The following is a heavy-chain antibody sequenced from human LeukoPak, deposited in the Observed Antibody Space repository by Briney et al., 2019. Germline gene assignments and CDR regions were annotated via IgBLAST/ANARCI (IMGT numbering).Heavy chain of an antibody. CDR1: GFTFSNYW. V-gene: IGHV3-74*01. D-gene: IGHD3-3*01. CDR2: IKTDGTSP. CDR3: ARGGDFWSGYHDY. J-gene: IGHJ4*02. Sequence: GGSLRLSCAASGFTFSNYWMHWVRQAPGEGLMWVSRIKTDGTSPSYVDSVKGRFTISRDNAKNTLYLQMNSLRAEDTAVYYCARGGDFWSGYHDYWGQGTLVTVSS.